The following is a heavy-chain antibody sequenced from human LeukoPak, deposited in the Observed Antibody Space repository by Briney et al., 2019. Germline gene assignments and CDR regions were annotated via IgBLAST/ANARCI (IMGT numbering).Heavy chain of an antibody. CDR1: GGTFSSYA. CDR3: ARDGSIAAAGTYYYYGMDV. D-gene: IGHD6-13*01. V-gene: IGHV1-69*04. Sequence: SVKVSCKASGGTFSSYAISWVRQAHGQGLEWMGRIIPILGIANYAQKFQVRVTITADKATSTAYMELSSLRSEDTAVYYFARDGSIAAAGTYYYYGMDVWGQGTTVTVSS. J-gene: IGHJ6*02. CDR2: IIPILGIA.